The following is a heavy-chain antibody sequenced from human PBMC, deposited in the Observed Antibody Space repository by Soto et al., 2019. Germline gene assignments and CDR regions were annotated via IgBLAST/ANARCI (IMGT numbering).Heavy chain of an antibody. D-gene: IGHD3-9*01. CDR1: GFTFSNAW. CDR2: IKSKTDGGTT. Sequence: GGSLRLSCAASGFTFSNAWMSWVRQAPGKGLEWVGRIKSKTDGGTTDYAAPVKGRFTISRDDSKNTLYLQMNSLKTEDTAVYYCTTVGEIFYDILTGYYRGYYYYYMDVWGKGTTVTVSS. V-gene: IGHV3-15*01. J-gene: IGHJ6*03. CDR3: TTVGEIFYDILTGYYRGYYYYYMDV.